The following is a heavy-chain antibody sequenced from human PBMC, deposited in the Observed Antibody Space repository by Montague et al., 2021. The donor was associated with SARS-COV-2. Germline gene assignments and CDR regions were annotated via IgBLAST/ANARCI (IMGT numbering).Heavy chain of an antibody. Sequence: TLSLTCTVSGGSISSGSYYWSWIRQPAGKGLEWIGRIYTSGSTNYNPSLKSRVTISVDTTKNQFSLKLSSVTAADTAVYYCAGLPWLRGAFDIWGQGTMVTVSS. CDR3: AGLPWLRGAFDI. J-gene: IGHJ3*02. V-gene: IGHV4-61*02. CDR2: IYTSGST. D-gene: IGHD5-12*01. CDR1: GGSISSGSYY.